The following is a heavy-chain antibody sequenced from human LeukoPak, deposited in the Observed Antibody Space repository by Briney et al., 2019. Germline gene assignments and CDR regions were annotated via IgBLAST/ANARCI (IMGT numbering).Heavy chain of an antibody. CDR1: GYAFTGYY. CDR2: INPNSGVT. Sequence: RASVKVSCKASGYAFTGYYFHWVRQAPGQGLEWMGWINPNSGVTNYVRKFQGRVTMTRDTSISTAYMELTRLRSDDTAVYYCASAYYYDSRGYSSIQFDYWGQGTLVTVSS. CDR3: ASAYYYDSRGYSSIQFDY. D-gene: IGHD3-22*01. J-gene: IGHJ4*02. V-gene: IGHV1-2*02.